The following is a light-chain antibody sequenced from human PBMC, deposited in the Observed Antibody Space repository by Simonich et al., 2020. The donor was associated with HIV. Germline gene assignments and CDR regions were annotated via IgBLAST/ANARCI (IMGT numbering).Light chain of an antibody. V-gene: IGLV4-69*01. Sequence: QLVLTQSPSASASLGASVRLTCTLSSGHSRYDIAWHQQQPEKGHRYLMKVDSDGNHSKGDGIPARFSGSSYGAERYLTISSLQSEDEADYYWQTWGAGAGANWVFGGGTKLTVL. CDR2: VDSDGNH. CDR1: SGHSRYD. J-gene: IGLJ3*02. CDR3: QTWGAGAGANWV.